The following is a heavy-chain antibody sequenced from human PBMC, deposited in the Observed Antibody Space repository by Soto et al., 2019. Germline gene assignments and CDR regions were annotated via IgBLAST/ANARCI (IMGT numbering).Heavy chain of an antibody. CDR1: GYSFTSYW. D-gene: IGHD3-22*01. CDR3: ARLHYDSSGYYYYYGMDV. Sequence: PGESLKISCKGSGYSFTSYWVGWVRQMPGKGLEWMGIIYPGDSDTRYSPSFQGQVTISADKSTSTAYLQWSSLKASDTAMYYCARLHYDSSGYYYYYGMDVWGQGTTVTVSS. CDR2: IYPGDSDT. V-gene: IGHV5-51*01. J-gene: IGHJ6*02.